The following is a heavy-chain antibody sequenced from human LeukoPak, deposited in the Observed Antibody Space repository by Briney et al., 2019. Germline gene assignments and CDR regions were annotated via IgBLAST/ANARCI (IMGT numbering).Heavy chain of an antibody. J-gene: IGHJ4*02. D-gene: IGHD2-2*01. V-gene: IGHV3-33*01. CDR1: GFTFSSYG. CDR3: AREGCSSTSCWGSFDY. CDR2: IWYDGSNK. Sequence: HPGRSLRLSCAASGFTFSSYGMHWARKAPGKGLDGVAVIWYDGSNKYYADSVKGRFTISRDNSKNTLYLQMNSLRAEDTAVYYCAREGCSSTSCWGSFDYWGQGTLVTVSS.